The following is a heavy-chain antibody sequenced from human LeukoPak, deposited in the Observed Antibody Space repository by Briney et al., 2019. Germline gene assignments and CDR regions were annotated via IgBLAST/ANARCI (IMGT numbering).Heavy chain of an antibody. V-gene: IGHV4-34*01. CDR3: AKELYDSSGYPFDY. Sequence: SETLSLTCAVYGGSFSGYYWGWIRQPPGKGLEWIGSIYYSGSTYYNPSLKSRVTISVDTSKNQFSLKVSSVTAADTAVYYCAKELYDSSGYPFDYWGQGTLVTVSS. J-gene: IGHJ4*02. CDR2: IYYSGST. D-gene: IGHD3-22*01. CDR1: GGSFSGYY.